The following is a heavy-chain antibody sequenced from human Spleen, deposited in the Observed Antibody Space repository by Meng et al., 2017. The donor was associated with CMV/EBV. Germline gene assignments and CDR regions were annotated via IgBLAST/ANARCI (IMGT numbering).Heavy chain of an antibody. J-gene: IGHJ4*02. CDR2: INHSGST. V-gene: IGHV4-34*01. CDR3: ARGRRQLVLS. Sequence: SETLSLTCAVYGGPLSGYYWSWIRQPPGKGLEWIGEINHSGSTNYNPSLKGRVTISGDTSKNQFSLSLSSVTAADTAVYYCARGRRQLVLSWGQGTLVTVS. D-gene: IGHD6-6*01. CDR1: GGPLSGYY.